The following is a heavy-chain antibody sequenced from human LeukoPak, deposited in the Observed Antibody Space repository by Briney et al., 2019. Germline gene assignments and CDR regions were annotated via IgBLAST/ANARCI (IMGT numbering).Heavy chain of an antibody. V-gene: IGHV4-4*07. D-gene: IGHD3-3*01. Sequence: SETLSLTCTVSVGSISSYYWSWIRQPAGKGLEWIGRIYTSGSTNCNPSLKSRVTMSVDTSKNQFSLRLSSVTAADTAVYYCARDSSLAITIFGVVTSGEKYNWFDPWGQGTLVTVSS. CDR1: VGSISSYY. J-gene: IGHJ5*02. CDR2: IYTSGST. CDR3: ARDSSLAITIFGVVTSGEKYNWFDP.